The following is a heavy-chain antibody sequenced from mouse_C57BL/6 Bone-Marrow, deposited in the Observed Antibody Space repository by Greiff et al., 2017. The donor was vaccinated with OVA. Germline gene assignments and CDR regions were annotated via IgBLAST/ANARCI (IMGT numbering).Heavy chain of an antibody. V-gene: IGHV1-76*01. CDR3: ARDGDGYYWYFDV. D-gene: IGHD2-3*01. CDR2: IYPGSGNT. J-gene: IGHJ1*03. CDR1: GYTFTDYY. Sequence: VQLVESGAELVRPGASVKLSCKASGYTFTDYYINWVKQRPGQGLEWIARIYPGSGNTYYNEKFKGKATLTAEKSSSTAYMQLSSLTSEDSAVYFCARDGDGYYWYFDVWGTGTTVTVSS.